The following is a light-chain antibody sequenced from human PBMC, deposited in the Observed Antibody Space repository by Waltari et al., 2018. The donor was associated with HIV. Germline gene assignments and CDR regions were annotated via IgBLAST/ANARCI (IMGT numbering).Light chain of an antibody. V-gene: IGKV2-28*01. CDR1: QSLLHRDGNNN. CDR2: VGS. Sequence: DIVLTQSPLSLAVTPGEPASFSCRSSQSLLHRDGNNNLDWYVQKPGQSPQLLIYVGSHRASGVSDRFSGSGSGTDFTLKISRVEAEDVGVYYCMQALQTPITFGQGTRLEIK. J-gene: IGKJ5*01. CDR3: MQALQTPIT.